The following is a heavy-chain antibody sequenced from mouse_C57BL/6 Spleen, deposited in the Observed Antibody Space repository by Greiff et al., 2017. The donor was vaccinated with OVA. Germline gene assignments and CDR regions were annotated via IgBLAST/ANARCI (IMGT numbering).Heavy chain of an antibody. CDR1: GFTFSDYG. J-gene: IGHJ4*01. D-gene: IGHD1-1*01. V-gene: IGHV5-17*01. CDR3: ARSYYDGSSYSYYAMDY. CDR2: ISSGSSTI. Sequence: EVKLVESGGGLVKPGGSLKLSCAASGFTFSDYGMHWVRQAPEKGLEWVAYISSGSSTIYYADTVKGRFTISRDNAKNTLFLQMTSLRSEDTAMYYCARSYYDGSSYSYYAMDYWGQGTSVTVSS.